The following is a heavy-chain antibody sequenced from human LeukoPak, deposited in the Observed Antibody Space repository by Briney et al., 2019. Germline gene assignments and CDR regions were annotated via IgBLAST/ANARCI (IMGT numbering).Heavy chain of an antibody. Sequence: ASVKDSCKASGYTVNRYGISWVRQAPGQGLKWMGWISAYNGNTNYAQNFQGRVTMTTATSTTTAYMELRNLRSDDTAVYFCAREGTECIDSWGQGTLVTVSS. J-gene: IGHJ4*02. CDR1: GYTVNRYG. V-gene: IGHV1-18*01. D-gene: IGHD3-3*01. CDR2: ISAYNGNT. CDR3: AREGTECIDS.